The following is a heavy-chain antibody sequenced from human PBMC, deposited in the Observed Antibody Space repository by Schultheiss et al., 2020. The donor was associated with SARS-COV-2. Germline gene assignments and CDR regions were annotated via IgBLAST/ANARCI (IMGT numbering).Heavy chain of an antibody. CDR2: INPSGGST. CDR1: GYTFTGYY. D-gene: IGHD3-3*01. V-gene: IGHV1-46*01. CDR3: ARDLSLEGWGYYFDY. Sequence: ASVKVSCKASGYTFTGYYMHWVRQAPGQGLEWMGIINPSGGSTSYAQKFQGRVTMTRDTSTSTVYMELSSLRSEDTAVYYCARDLSLEGWGYYFDYWGQGTLVTVSS. J-gene: IGHJ4*02.